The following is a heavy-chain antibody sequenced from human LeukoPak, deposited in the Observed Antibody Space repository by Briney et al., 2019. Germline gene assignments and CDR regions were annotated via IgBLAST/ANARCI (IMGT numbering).Heavy chain of an antibody. CDR3: AARAQLRSNESGVAVLFDY. V-gene: IGHV5-51*01. CDR1: GYSFTSYW. CDR2: IYPGDSDT. Sequence: GESLKISCKGSGYSFTSYWIGWVRQMPGKGLEWMGIIYPGDSDTRYSPSFQGQVTISADKSISTAYLQWSSLKASDTAMYYCAARAQLRSNESGVAVLFDYWGQGTLVTVSS. D-gene: IGHD3-3*01. J-gene: IGHJ4*02.